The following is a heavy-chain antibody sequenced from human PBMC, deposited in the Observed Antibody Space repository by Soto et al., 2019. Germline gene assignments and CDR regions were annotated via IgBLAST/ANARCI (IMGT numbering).Heavy chain of an antibody. V-gene: IGHV4-39*01. J-gene: IGHJ6*03. CDR3: ASPVIRSTVTSSPYYYYYMDV. CDR2: IYYSGST. CDR1: GGSISSSSYY. D-gene: IGHD4-17*01. Sequence: SETLSLTCTVSGGSISSSSYYWGWIRQPPGKGLEWIGSIYYSGSTYYNPSLKSRVTISVDTSKNQFSLKLSSVTAADTAVYYCASPVIRSTVTSSPYYYYYMDVWGKGTTVTVSS.